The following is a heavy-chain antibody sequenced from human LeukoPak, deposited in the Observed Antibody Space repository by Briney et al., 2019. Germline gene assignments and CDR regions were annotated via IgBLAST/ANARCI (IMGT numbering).Heavy chain of an antibody. V-gene: IGHV3-23*01. J-gene: IGHJ4*02. D-gene: IGHD6-19*01. CDR3: AKADVVAVAGTAHFDY. CDR1: GFTFSSYA. CDR2: ISGSGGGT. Sequence: PGGSLRLSCAASGFTFSSYAMSWVRQAPGKGLEWVSAISGSGGGTYYADSVKGRFTISRDNSKNTLYLQMNSLRAEDTAVYYCAKADVVAVAGTAHFDYWGQGTLVTVSS.